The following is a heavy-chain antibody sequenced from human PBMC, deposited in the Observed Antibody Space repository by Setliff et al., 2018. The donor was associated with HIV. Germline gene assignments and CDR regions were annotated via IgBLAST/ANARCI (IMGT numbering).Heavy chain of an antibody. CDR1: GGSFSGYY. CDR2: INHSGRT. Sequence: SETLSLTCAVYGGSFSGYYWSWIRQAPGKGLEWIGEINHSGRTNYNPSLKGRVTISVDTSKNQFSLKLRSVTAADTAMYYCARVSITYWYSIPTFYYYYMDVWGKGTKVTVSS. D-gene: IGHD2-15*01. CDR3: ARVSITYWYSIPTFYYYYMDV. V-gene: IGHV4-34*01. J-gene: IGHJ6*03.